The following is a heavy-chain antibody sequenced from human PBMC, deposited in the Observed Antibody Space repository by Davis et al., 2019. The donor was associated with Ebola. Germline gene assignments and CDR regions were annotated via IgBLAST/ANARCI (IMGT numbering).Heavy chain of an antibody. D-gene: IGHD2-2*01. J-gene: IGHJ6*03. V-gene: IGHV4-59*12. CDR1: GGSISSYY. Sequence: PSETLSLTCTASGGSISSYYWSWIRQPPGKGLEWIGYIYYSGSTNYNPSLKSRVTISVDTSKNQFSLKLSSVTAADTAVYYCARRGYCSSTSCQNMDVWGKGTTVTVSS. CDR3: ARRGYCSSTSCQNMDV. CDR2: IYYSGST.